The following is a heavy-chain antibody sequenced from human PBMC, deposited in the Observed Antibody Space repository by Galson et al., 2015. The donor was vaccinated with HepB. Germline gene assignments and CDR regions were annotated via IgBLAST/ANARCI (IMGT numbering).Heavy chain of an antibody. CDR1: GGTFSSYT. V-gene: IGHV1-69*02. CDR3: ARGIVGACCGMDV. J-gene: IGHJ6*02. D-gene: IGHD1-26*01. Sequence: SVKVSCKASGGTFSSYTISWVRQAPGQGLEWMGRIIPILGIANYAQKFQGRVTITADKSTSTAYMELSSLRSEDTAVYYCARGIVGACCGMDVWGQGTTVTVSS. CDR2: IIPILGIA.